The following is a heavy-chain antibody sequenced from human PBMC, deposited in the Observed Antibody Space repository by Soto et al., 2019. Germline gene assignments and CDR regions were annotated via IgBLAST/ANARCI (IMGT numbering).Heavy chain of an antibody. CDR2: IIPILGIA. Sequence: QVQLVQSGAEVKKPGSSVKVSCKASGGTFSSYTISWVRQAPGQGLEWMGRIIPILGIANYAQKFQGRVTITENKSASTGYMELSSLRCEDTAVYYYASERNGANDYDGRGYTYWFDHWGYGTLVTGSS. D-gene: IGHD3-22*01. V-gene: IGHV1-69*02. J-gene: IGHJ5*02. CDR3: ASERNGANDYDGRGYTYWFDH. CDR1: GGTFSSYT.